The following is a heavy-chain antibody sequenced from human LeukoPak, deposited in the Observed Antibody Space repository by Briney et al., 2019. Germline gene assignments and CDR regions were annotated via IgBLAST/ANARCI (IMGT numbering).Heavy chain of an antibody. V-gene: IGHV1-46*01. CDR3: ARDSVVIPAAIYYGMDV. CDR2: INPSGGST. CDR1: GYTFTRYY. D-gene: IGHD2-2*01. J-gene: IGHJ6*02. Sequence: GASVKVSCKASGYTFTRYYMHWVRQAPGQGLEWVGIINPSGGSTRYAQKFQGRVTMTRDTSTSTVYMELSSLRSEDTAVYYCARDSVVIPAAIYYGMDVWGQGTTVTVSS.